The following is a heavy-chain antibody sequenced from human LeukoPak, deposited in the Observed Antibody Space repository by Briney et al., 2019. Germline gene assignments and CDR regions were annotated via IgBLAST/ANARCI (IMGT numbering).Heavy chain of an antibody. CDR2: IYTGGNT. J-gene: IGHJ4*02. CDR1: GFTFDSNY. Sequence: GGSLRLSCAASGFTFDSNYLSWVRQAPGKGLEWVSTIYTGGNTYYAASVKGRFTISRDFSKNTVFLHMNSLRAEDTAMYYCARGDDSGYYDYFDYWGQGALVTVSS. D-gene: IGHD3-22*01. CDR3: ARGDDSGYYDYFDY. V-gene: IGHV3-53*01.